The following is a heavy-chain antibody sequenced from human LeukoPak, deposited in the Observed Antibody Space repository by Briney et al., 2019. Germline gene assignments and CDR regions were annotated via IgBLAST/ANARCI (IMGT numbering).Heavy chain of an antibody. Sequence: PSETLSLTCTVSGGSISSSSYYWGWIRQPPGKGLEWIGSIYYSGSTYYNPSLKSRVTISVDTSKNQFSLKLSSVTAADTAVYYCARARLRPNYSDYWGQGTLVTVSS. CDR2: IYYSGST. CDR1: GGSISSSSYY. J-gene: IGHJ4*02. V-gene: IGHV4-39*01. D-gene: IGHD4-17*01. CDR3: ARARLRPNYSDY.